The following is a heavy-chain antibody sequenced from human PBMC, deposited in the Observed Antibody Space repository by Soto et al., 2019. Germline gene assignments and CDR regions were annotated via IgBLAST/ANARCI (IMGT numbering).Heavy chain of an antibody. Sequence: LGESLKISCQGSGYTFNSFWIGWVRQMPGEGLEWMGLMFPWTSDTRYSLSFQGHVSISVDRSTGTGYLQWNSLKASDTAMYYCVTTRDGTTFFPHWGQGTPVTVSS. V-gene: IGHV5-51*01. J-gene: IGHJ4*02. CDR1: GYTFNSFW. CDR2: MFPWTSDT. CDR3: VTTRDGTTFFPH. D-gene: IGHD1-7*01.